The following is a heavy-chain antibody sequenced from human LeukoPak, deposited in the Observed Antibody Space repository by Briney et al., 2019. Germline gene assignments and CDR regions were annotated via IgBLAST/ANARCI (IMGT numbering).Heavy chain of an antibody. CDR3: ARGATSFGF. Sequence: SETLPLTCTVSGGSIRSYYWDWIRQPAGKGLDWIGRIYTSGSINSNHYLYHPSLSSRVTMSINPSKNQFSLRVSSVTAADTAVYFCARGATSFGFWGQGTLVTVSS. CDR2: IYTSGSI. CDR1: GGSIRSYY. V-gene: IGHV4-4*07. J-gene: IGHJ4*02.